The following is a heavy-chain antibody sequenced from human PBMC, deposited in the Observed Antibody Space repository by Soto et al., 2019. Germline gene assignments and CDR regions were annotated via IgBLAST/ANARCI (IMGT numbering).Heavy chain of an antibody. CDR1: GGSISSYY. J-gene: IGHJ3*02. Sequence: SETLSLTCTVSGGSISSYYWSWIRQPPGKGLEWIGYIYYSGSTNYNPSLKSRVTISVDTSKNRFSLKLSSVTAADTAVYYCARRGRENVLRFTHAFDIWGQGTMVTVSS. V-gene: IGHV4-59*08. CDR2: IYYSGST. CDR3: ARRGRENVLRFTHAFDI. D-gene: IGHD3-3*01.